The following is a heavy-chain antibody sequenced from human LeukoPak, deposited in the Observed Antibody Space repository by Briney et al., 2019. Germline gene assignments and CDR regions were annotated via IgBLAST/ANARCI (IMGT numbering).Heavy chain of an antibody. CDR1: GFTFSSYA. J-gene: IGHJ4*02. D-gene: IGHD6-13*01. Sequence: GGSLRLSCAASGFTFSSYAMSWVRQAPGKGLEWVSYISSSNTYTNYADSVKGRFTISRDNSRNTLYLQMNSLRAEDTAVYYCARESIAAADVFDYWGQGALVTVSS. CDR2: ISSSNTYT. V-gene: IGHV3-21*05. CDR3: ARESIAAADVFDY.